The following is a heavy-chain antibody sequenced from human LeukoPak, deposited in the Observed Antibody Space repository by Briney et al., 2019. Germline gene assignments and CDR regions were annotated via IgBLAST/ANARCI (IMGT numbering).Heavy chain of an antibody. J-gene: IGHJ4*02. V-gene: IGHV4-30-2*01. CDR2: IYHSGST. D-gene: IGHD1-7*01. Sequence: SQTLSLTCTVSGGSISSGGYYWSWIRQPPGKGLEWIGYIYHSGSTYYNPSLKSRVTISVDRSKNQFSLKLSSVTAADTAVYYCARGGNLGEPFDYWGQGTLVTVSS. CDR3: ARGGNLGEPFDY. CDR1: GGSISSGGYY.